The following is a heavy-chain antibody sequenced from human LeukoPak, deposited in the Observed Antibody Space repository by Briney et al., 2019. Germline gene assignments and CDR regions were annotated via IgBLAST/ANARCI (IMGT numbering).Heavy chain of an antibody. Sequence: GGSLRLSCAASGFTFSSYSMNWVRQAPGKGLEWVSSISSSSSYIYYADSVKGRFTISRDNAKNSLYLQMNSLRAEDTAVYYCAKGKWGTDSRPQELFDYWGQGTLVTVSS. CDR1: GFTFSSYS. V-gene: IGHV3-21*04. J-gene: IGHJ4*02. CDR3: AKGKWGTDSRPQELFDY. D-gene: IGHD1-26*01. CDR2: ISSSSSYI.